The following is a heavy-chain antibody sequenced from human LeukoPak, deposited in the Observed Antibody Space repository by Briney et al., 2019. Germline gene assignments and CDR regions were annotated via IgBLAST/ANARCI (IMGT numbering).Heavy chain of an antibody. Sequence: ASAKVSCKASGYTFTGYYMHWVRQAPGQGLEWMGWINPNSGGTNYAQKFQGRVTMTRDTSISTAYMELSRLRSDDTAVYYCARQKGTTIVVASFDYWGQGTLVTVSS. CDR1: GYTFTGYY. CDR2: INPNSGGT. D-gene: IGHD3-22*01. CDR3: ARQKGTTIVVASFDY. J-gene: IGHJ4*02. V-gene: IGHV1-2*02.